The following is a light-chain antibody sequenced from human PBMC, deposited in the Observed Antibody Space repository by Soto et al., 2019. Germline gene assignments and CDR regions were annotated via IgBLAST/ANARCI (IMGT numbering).Light chain of an antibody. V-gene: IGKV1-39*01. CDR1: QNINNY. Sequence: DIQMTQSPSSLSVSVGDRVTITCRASQNINNYLNWYQQKPGKAPQLLIYTASSLQSGVPSRFSGSGSGTDFTLTINDLQPEDFATYYCQESYSTPMYTFGQGTKVDIK. CDR3: QESYSTPMYT. CDR2: TAS. J-gene: IGKJ2*01.